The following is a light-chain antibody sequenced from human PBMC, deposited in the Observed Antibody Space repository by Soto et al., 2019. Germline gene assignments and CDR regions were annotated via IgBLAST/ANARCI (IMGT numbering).Light chain of an antibody. CDR3: QQYNSYPYT. J-gene: IGKJ2*01. CDR2: DAS. Sequence: DIQMTQSPSTLSASVGDRVTITCRASQSISSWLAWYQQKPGKAPKLLIYDASSLESGVPTRFSGSGSGTEFPLTLSSLQPDDFASYYCQQYNSYPYTFVQGTKLEIK. CDR1: QSISSW. V-gene: IGKV1-5*01.